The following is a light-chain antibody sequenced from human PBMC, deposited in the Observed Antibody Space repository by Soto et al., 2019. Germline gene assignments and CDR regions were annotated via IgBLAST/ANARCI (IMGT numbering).Light chain of an antibody. CDR2: GAS. Sequence: EMVLTQSPGTLSLSPGERATLSCRASQSVSSSYLAWYQQKPGQAPRLLIYGASSRATGIPDRFSGSGSGTDFTLTISSLEPEDFAVYYCQQYCSSPMYTFGQGTKLELK. V-gene: IGKV3-20*01. J-gene: IGKJ2*01. CDR3: QQYCSSPMYT. CDR1: QSVSSSY.